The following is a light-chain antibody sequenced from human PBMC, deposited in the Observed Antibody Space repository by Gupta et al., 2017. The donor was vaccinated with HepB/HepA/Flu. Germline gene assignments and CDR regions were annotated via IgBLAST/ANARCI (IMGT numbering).Light chain of an antibody. CDR1: QDINSY. V-gene: IGKV1-9*01. Sequence: DIQLTQSPSFLSASVGDRVTITCRASQDINSYLIWYQQKPGKAPTLLIYSASTLQGGVPSRFSGSGSGTEFTLTISSLQPEDFATYYCQHVNSYPITFGQGTQVDIK. CDR2: SAS. J-gene: IGKJ5*01. CDR3: QHVNSYPIT.